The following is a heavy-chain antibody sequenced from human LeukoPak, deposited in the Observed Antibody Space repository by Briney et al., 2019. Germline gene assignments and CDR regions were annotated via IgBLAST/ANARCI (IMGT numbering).Heavy chain of an antibody. V-gene: IGHV3-30*03. CDR1: GFTFSLYG. Sequence: GRSLRLSCAASGFTFSLYGMHWVRQAPGKGLEWVAVISYHGNNEYYADSVEGRFTISRDNSKNTLYLQMNSLTAEDTAVYYCARCPESSGYYYELDSWGQGTLVTVSS. CDR3: ARCPESSGYYYELDS. D-gene: IGHD3-22*01. CDR2: ISYHGNNE. J-gene: IGHJ4*02.